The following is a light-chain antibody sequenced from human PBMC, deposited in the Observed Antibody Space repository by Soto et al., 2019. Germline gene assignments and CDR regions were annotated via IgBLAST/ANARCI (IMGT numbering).Light chain of an antibody. CDR2: AAS. V-gene: IGKV3-20*01. J-gene: IGKJ5*01. CDR1: QSVSNNY. Sequence: EIVLTQSPGTLSPSPLERDTLSCRASQSVSNNYLAWYQQKPGQAPRLLIYAASNRATGIPDRFSGSGSGTDCTLTISRLEPEDFAVYYCQQYGSSGTFGQGTRLEN. CDR3: QQYGSSGT.